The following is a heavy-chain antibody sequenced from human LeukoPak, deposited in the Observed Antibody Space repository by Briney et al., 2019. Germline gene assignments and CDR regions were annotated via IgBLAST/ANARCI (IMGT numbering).Heavy chain of an antibody. CDR3: AKHKGGDYIDSGKRYYLDH. V-gene: IGHV1-8*01. CDR1: GYMFTSYD. Sequence: ASVKVSCKASGYMFTSYDINWVRQATGQGLEWMGWMNPDSGKKGQAQKFQGRITMTRNTSISTAYMELSSLGPEDTAVYYCAKHKGGDYIDSGKRYYLDHWGQGTPVTVSS. CDR2: MNPDSGKK. D-gene: IGHD3-10*01. J-gene: IGHJ4*02.